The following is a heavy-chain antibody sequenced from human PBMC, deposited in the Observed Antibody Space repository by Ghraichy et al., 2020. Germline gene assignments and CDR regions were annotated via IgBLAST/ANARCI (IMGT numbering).Heavy chain of an antibody. CDR1: GGSFSGYY. Sequence: SETLSLTCAVYGGSFSGYYWSWIRQPPGKGLEWIGEINHSGSTNYNPSLKSRVTISVDTSKNQFSLKLSSVTAADTAVYYCARAPAYSSSWLDYFDYWGQGTLVTVSS. CDR3: ARAPAYSSSWLDYFDY. D-gene: IGHD6-13*01. V-gene: IGHV4-34*01. CDR2: INHSGST. J-gene: IGHJ4*02.